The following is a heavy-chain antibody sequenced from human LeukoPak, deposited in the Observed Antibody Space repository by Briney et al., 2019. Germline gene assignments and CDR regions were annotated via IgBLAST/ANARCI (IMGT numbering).Heavy chain of an antibody. V-gene: IGHV1-18*01. D-gene: IGHD3-22*01. CDR1: GYTFTSYG. CDR3: AREGDSSGYYGMDV. Sequence: ASVKASCKASGYTFTSYGISWVRQAPGQGLEWMGWISAYNGNTNYAQKLQGRVTMTTDTSTSTAYMELRSLRSDDTAVYYCAREGDSSGYYGMDVWVQGTTVTVSS. J-gene: IGHJ6*02. CDR2: ISAYNGNT.